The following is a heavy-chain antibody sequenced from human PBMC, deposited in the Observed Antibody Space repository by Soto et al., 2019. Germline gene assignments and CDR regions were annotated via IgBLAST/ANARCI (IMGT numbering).Heavy chain of an antibody. J-gene: IGHJ6*02. CDR3: ARGDYDFWSGKSYYYGMDV. Sequence: SETLSLTCAVSGGSISSSNWWSWVRQPPGKGLEWIGDIYYSGSTYYNPSLKSRVTISVDTSKNQFSLKLSSVTAADTAVYYCARGDYDFWSGKSYYYGMDVWGQGTTVTVSS. CDR1: GGSISSSNW. CDR2: IYYSGST. D-gene: IGHD3-3*01. V-gene: IGHV4-4*02.